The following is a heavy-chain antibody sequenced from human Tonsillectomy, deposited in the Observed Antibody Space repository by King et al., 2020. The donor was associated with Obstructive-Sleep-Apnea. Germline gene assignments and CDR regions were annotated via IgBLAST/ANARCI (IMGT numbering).Heavy chain of an antibody. Sequence: VQLQESGPGLVKPSQTLSLTCTVSGGSVSGAYFWNWIRQHPGKGLEWMGYIHYSGSTFYSPSLTGRVTMSVDTSKNQFSLNLTSVTAADTAVYYCARDPSTVDSDGFRHDTFDIWGQGTMVTV. CDR1: GGSVSGAYF. CDR3: ARDPSTVDSDGFRHDTFDI. D-gene: IGHD3-22*01. CDR2: IHYSGST. V-gene: IGHV4-31*03. J-gene: IGHJ3*02.